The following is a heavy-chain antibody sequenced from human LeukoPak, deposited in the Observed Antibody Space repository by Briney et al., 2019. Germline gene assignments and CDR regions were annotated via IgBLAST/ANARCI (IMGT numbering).Heavy chain of an antibody. D-gene: IGHD1-26*01. Sequence: SVKVSCKASGGTFSSYAISWVRQAPGQGLEWMGGIIPIFGTANYAQKFQGRVTITTDTSTSTAYMELRSLRSDDTAVYYCARDRGSYDAFDIWGQGTMVTVSS. CDR2: IIPIFGTA. J-gene: IGHJ3*02. CDR1: GGTFSSYA. V-gene: IGHV1-69*05. CDR3: ARDRGSYDAFDI.